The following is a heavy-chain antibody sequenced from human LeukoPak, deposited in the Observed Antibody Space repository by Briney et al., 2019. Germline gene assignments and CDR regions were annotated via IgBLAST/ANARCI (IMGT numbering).Heavy chain of an antibody. J-gene: IGHJ5*02. CDR2: IYYTGNT. CDR1: GGSISNSNYY. V-gene: IGHV4-39*07. Sequence: SETLSLTCTVSGGSISNSNYYWGWIRQPPGKGLECIGTIYYTGNTYYNPSLKSRVTISVDTSNNHFSLTLSSVTAADTAVYYCARVEESGYDYRGWFDPWGQGTLVTVSS. D-gene: IGHD5-12*01. CDR3: ARVEESGYDYRGWFDP.